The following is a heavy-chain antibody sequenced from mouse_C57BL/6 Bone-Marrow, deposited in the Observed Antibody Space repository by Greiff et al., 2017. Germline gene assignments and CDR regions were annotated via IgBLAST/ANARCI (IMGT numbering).Heavy chain of an antibody. V-gene: IGHV1-55*01. CDR1: GYTFTSYW. J-gene: IGHJ4*01. Sequence: QVQLKQSGAELVKPGASVKMSCKASGYTFTSYWITWVKQRPGQGLEWIGDIYPGSGSTNYNEKFKSKATLTVDTSSSTAYMQLSSLTSEDSAVYYCANGYPLYYYAMDYWGQGTSGTVSS. D-gene: IGHD2-2*01. CDR3: ANGYPLYYYAMDY. CDR2: IYPGSGST.